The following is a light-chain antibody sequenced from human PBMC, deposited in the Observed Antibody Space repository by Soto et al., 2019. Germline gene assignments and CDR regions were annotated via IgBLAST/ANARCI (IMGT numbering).Light chain of an antibody. CDR3: GTWDDSLNGPL. V-gene: IGLV1-44*01. CDR2: RND. Sequence: QSVLTQPPSASGTPGQTVTISCSGSSYNIGSNTVTWYQQLPGTAPKLLIYRNDQRPSGVPDRFSGSKSGTSASLAISGLQSEDEAGYYYGTWDDSLNGPLFGGGTKLTVL. CDR1: SYNIGSNT. J-gene: IGLJ2*01.